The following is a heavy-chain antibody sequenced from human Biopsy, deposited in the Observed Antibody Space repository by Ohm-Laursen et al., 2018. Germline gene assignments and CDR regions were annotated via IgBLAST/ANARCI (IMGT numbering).Heavy chain of an antibody. Sequence: SVKVSCKAYGFTFSSSAVQWVRQARGQRLEWIGWIVVGSGHTNYAQKFQERVTITRDMSTSTAYMELTSLRSEDTAVYYCAATSTLYYYYYAMDVWDQGTTITVSS. J-gene: IGHJ6*02. CDR2: IVVGSGHT. CDR1: GFTFSSSA. CDR3: AATSTLYYYYYAMDV. V-gene: IGHV1-58*01.